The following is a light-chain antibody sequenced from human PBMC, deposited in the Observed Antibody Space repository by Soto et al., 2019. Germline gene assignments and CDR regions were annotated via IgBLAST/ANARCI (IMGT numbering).Light chain of an antibody. V-gene: IGKV3-20*01. CDR2: VAS. CDR1: QSVSSSY. CDR3: QQYGSSSWT. J-gene: IGKJ1*01. Sequence: VLPQSPGTLSLSPGESATLSCRASQSVSSSYLAWYRQKPVQAPRRLIYVASSRATCIPDRFSGSGSGTDFTLTISRLEPEDFAVYYCQQYGSSSWTFGQVTKVDIK.